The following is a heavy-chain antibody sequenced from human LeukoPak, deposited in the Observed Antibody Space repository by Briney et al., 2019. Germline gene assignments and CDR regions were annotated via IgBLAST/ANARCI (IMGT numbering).Heavy chain of an antibody. V-gene: IGHV3-7*03. CDR3: AKGGGYYYGSGSYYNGY. CDR1: GFTFSSYG. D-gene: IGHD3-10*01. Sequence: GGSLRLSCAASGFTFSSYGMHWVRQAPGKGLEWVANIKQDGSEKYYVDSVKGRFTISRDNAKNSLYLQMNSLRAEDTAVYYCAKGGGYYYGSGSYYNGYWGQGTLVTVSS. CDR2: IKQDGSEK. J-gene: IGHJ4*02.